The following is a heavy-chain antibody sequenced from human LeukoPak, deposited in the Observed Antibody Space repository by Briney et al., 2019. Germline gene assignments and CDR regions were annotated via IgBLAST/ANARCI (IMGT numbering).Heavy chain of an antibody. Sequence: SETLSLTCTVSGGSISSYYWSWIRQPPGKGLEWIGHIYYSGSTYYNPSLKSRVTISVDTSKNQFSLKLSFVTAADTAVYYCAREVVVTAYFDYWGQGTLVTVSS. CDR1: GGSISSYY. J-gene: IGHJ4*02. CDR2: IYYSGST. CDR3: AREVVVTAYFDY. V-gene: IGHV4-59*12. D-gene: IGHD2-21*02.